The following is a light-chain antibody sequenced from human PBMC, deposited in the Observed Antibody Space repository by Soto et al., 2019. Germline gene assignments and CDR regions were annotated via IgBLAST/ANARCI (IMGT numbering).Light chain of an antibody. V-gene: IGLV2-14*01. CDR2: EVN. CDR1: SSDIGGYDY. CDR3: TSYASGSSNVV. J-gene: IGLJ2*01. Sequence: QSALTQPASVSGSPGQSITISCTGTSSDIGGYDYVSWYQRHPGKAPKLIIYEVNNRPSGVSNRFSGSKSGNTASLTISGFQAEDEADAYYTSYASGSSNVVFGGGTKLTVL.